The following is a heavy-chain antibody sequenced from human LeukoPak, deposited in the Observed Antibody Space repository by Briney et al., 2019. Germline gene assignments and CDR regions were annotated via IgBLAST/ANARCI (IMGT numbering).Heavy chain of an antibody. J-gene: IGHJ1*01. CDR3: ARESQYYYGSGTFQH. CDR2: IYYSGST. V-gene: IGHV4-59*01. CDR1: GGSISSYY. D-gene: IGHD3-10*01. Sequence: SETLSLTCTVSGGSISSYYWSWIRQPPGKGLEWIGYIYYSGSTNYNPSLKSRVTISVDTSKNQFPLKLSSVTAADTAVYYCARESQYYYGSGTFQHWGQGTLVTVSS.